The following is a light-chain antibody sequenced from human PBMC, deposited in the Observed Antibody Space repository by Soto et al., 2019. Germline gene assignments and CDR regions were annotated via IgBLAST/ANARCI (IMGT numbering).Light chain of an antibody. CDR3: MQGLQRRT. V-gene: IGKV2-28*01. CDR1: QSLLLQSNGFNY. Sequence: ILSTQAPPSLPVTPGEPAPLPFRANQSLLLQSNGFNYVDWYLQKPGQPPQLLIYLGSRRASGVPDRFSGSGSRTDFTLKISRVEAEDVGIYYCMQGLQRRTFGPGTKVDIK. CDR2: LGS. J-gene: IGKJ3*01.